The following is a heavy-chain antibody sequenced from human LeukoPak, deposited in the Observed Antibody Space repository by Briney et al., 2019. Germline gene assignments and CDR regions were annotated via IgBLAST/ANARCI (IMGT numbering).Heavy chain of an antibody. Sequence: GSSVKVSCKASGGTFSSYAISWVRQAPGQGLEWMGWISAYNGNTNYAQKLQGRVTMTTDTSTSTAYMELRSLRSDDTAVYYCAREEVVSSDYWGQGTLVTVSS. V-gene: IGHV1-18*01. CDR2: ISAYNGNT. J-gene: IGHJ4*02. CDR3: AREEVVSSDY. D-gene: IGHD4-23*01. CDR1: GGTFSSYA.